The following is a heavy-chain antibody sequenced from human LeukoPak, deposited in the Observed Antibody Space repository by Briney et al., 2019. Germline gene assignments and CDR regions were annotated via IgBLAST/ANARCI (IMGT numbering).Heavy chain of an antibody. CDR3: ARDGGYCSGGSCYLADAFDI. Sequence: GGSLRLSCAASGFTFSSYAMHWVRQAPGKGLEWVAVISYDGSNKYYADSVKGRFTISRDNSKNTLYLQMNSLRAEDTAVYYCARDGGYCSGGSCYLADAFDIWGQGTMVTVSS. CDR2: ISYDGSNK. D-gene: IGHD2-15*01. V-gene: IGHV3-30-3*01. CDR1: GFTFSSYA. J-gene: IGHJ3*02.